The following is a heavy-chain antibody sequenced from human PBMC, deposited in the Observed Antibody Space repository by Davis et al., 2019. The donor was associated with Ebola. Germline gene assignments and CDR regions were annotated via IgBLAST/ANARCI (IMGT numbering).Heavy chain of an antibody. CDR1: GFTFSSYA. D-gene: IGHD6-25*01. CDR3: VRDPRVYPSSGYPSPKLDV. CDR2: ISYHEGIE. Sequence: GGSLRLSCEGSGFTFSSYAMHWVRQAPGKGLEWVAVISYHEGIEYYADSVKGRFTISRDDSKNTLYLQMNSLRAEDTAMYYCVRDPRVYPSSGYPSPKLDVWGKGTTVTVSS. J-gene: IGHJ6*04. V-gene: IGHV3-30-3*01.